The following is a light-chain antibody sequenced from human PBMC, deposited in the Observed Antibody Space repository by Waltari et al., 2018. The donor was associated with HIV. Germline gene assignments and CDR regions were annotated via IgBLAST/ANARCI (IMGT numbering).Light chain of an antibody. V-gene: IGLV2-8*01. CDR2: EVT. J-gene: IGLJ2*01. Sequence: QSALPQPPSASGSPGQSVTLSDTGTNTDTGAYDYVSWSQQHPGKAPKLVISEVTKRPSGVSDRFSGSKSGNTAFLTVSGLQAEDEADYYCSSFANRDGFYVLFGGGTRLTVL. CDR3: SSFANRDGFYVL. CDR1: NTDTGAYDY.